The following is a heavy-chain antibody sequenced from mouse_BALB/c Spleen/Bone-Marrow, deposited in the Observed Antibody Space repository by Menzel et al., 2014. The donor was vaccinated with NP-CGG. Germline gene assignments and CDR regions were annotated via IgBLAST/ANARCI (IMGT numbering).Heavy chain of an antibody. Sequence: EVQLQQSGAELVKPGASGKLSCTASGFDIXDTYMHWVKQRHGQGLEWIGRVDPANGNTKYDTKFQGKATITADTSSNTAYRQLIRLTSEDTAVYYCAAYYYGSSYGCAYWGQGTLVTGSA. CDR1: GFDIXDTY. V-gene: IGHV14-3*02. CDR3: AAYYYGSSYGCAY. J-gene: IGHJ3*01. CDR2: VDPANGNT. D-gene: IGHD1-1*01.